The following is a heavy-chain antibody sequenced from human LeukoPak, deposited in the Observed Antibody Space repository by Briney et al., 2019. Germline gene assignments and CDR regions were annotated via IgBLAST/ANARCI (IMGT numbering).Heavy chain of an antibody. V-gene: IGHV3-7*01. J-gene: IGHJ4*02. Sequence: PGGSLRLSCAASGFTFSNYWISWVRQAPGKGLEWVANIKEDGSEKYYVDSVKRRFTLSRDNAKNSLYLQMNSLRAEDTAVYYCARGHYGLDCWGQGTLVIVSS. CDR1: GFTFSNYW. D-gene: IGHD4-17*01. CDR3: ARGHYGLDC. CDR2: IKEDGSEK.